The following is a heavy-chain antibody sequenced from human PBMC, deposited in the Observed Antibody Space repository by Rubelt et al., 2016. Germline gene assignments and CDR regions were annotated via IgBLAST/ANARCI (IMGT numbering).Heavy chain of an antibody. V-gene: IGHV1-45*02. J-gene: IGHJ4*02. CDR3: ARGRITMVRGVIIFREVDY. CDR2: ITPFNGNT. D-gene: IGHD3-10*01. Sequence: QMQLVQSGAEVKKTGSSVKVSCKASGYTFTYRYLHWVRQAPGQALEWMGWITPFNGNTNYAQKFQGRVPITADKSTSTAYRELSSLRSEDTAVYYCARGRITMVRGVIIFREVDYWGQGTLVTVSS. CDR1: GYTFTYRY.